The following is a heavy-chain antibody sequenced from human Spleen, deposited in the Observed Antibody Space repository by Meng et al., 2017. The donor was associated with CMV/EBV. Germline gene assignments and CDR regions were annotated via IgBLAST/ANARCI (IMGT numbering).Heavy chain of an antibody. CDR3: ARDASGSSNWFDP. CDR1: GGSISSSSYY. CDR2: IYYSGST. V-gene: IGHV4-39*07. J-gene: IGHJ5*02. D-gene: IGHD1-26*01. Sequence: SETLSLTYTVSGGSISSSSYYWGWIRQPPGKGLEWIGSIYYSGSTYYNPSLKSRVTISVDTSKNQFSLKLSSVTAADTAVYYCARDASGSSNWFDPWGQGTLVTVSS.